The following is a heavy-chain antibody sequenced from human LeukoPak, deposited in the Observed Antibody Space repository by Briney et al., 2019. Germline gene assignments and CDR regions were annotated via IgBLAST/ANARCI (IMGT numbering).Heavy chain of an antibody. J-gene: IGHJ6*02. CDR2: ISGSGGST. CDR3: AKARSSGWYEGVDYGMDV. CDR1: GFTFSSYA. D-gene: IGHD6-19*01. Sequence: GGSLRLSCAASGFTFSSYAMSWVRQAPGKGLEWVSAISGSGGSTKYADSVKGRFTISRDNSKNTLYLQMNSRRAEDTAVYYCAKARSSGWYEGVDYGMDVWGQGTTVTVSS. V-gene: IGHV3-23*01.